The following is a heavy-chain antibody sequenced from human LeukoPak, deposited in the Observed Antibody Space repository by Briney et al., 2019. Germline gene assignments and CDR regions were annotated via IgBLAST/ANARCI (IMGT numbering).Heavy chain of an antibody. CDR3: ARENRGSRVRGTYRAVDY. Sequence: SETLSLTCTVSGYSISSGFYWGWIRQPPGKGLECIGSIYHSGSTYYNPSLKSRVTISVDTSKNQFSLNLSSVTAADTAVYYCARENRGSRVRGTYRAVDYWGQGTLVTVSS. J-gene: IGHJ4*02. D-gene: IGHD3-10*01. CDR1: GYSISSGFY. V-gene: IGHV4-38-2*02. CDR2: IYHSGST.